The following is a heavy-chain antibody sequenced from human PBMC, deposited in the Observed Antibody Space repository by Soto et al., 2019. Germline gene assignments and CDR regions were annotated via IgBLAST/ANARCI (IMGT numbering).Heavy chain of an antibody. D-gene: IGHD3-3*01. CDR3: ARKKRGYDFWSGYPRFMDV. Sequence: GGSLRLSCAASGFTFSSYSMNWVRQAPGKGLEWVSSISSSSSYIYYADSAEGRFTISRDNAKNSLYLQMNSLRAEDTAVYYCARKKRGYDFWSGYPRFMDVWGQGTTVTVSS. CDR2: ISSSSSYI. J-gene: IGHJ6*02. CDR1: GFTFSSYS. V-gene: IGHV3-21*01.